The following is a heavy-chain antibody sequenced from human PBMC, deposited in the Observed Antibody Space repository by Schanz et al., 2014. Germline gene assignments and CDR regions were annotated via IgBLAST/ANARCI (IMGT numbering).Heavy chain of an antibody. V-gene: IGHV3-64*01. CDR3: ARSRSGFYFDY. J-gene: IGHJ4*02. Sequence: VQLVDSGGGLVKPGGSLRLSCAASGFTFSTSTMHWVRQAPGKGLEYVSSISSKGDMTFYGNSVKGRFTISRDNSKNTLYLQLGSLSAEDTAVYYCARSRSGFYFDYWGQGTLVTVSS. CDR1: GFTFSTST. D-gene: IGHD1-26*01. CDR2: ISSKGDMT.